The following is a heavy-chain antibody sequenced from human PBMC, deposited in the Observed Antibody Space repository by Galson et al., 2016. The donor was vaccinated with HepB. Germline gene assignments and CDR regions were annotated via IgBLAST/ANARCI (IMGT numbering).Heavy chain of an antibody. Sequence: PALVKPTQTLTLTCTFSGFSLSTSGVGVGWIRQPPGKALEWLALIYWDDDKRYSPSLKSRLTITKDTSRNQVVLTMTNMDPVDTATYYCAQRPNPHSSTWYAIFDRWGQGALVTVSS. CDR3: AQRPNPHSSTWYAIFDR. D-gene: IGHD6-13*01. J-gene: IGHJ4*02. V-gene: IGHV2-5*02. CDR1: GFSLSTSGVG. CDR2: IYWDDDK.